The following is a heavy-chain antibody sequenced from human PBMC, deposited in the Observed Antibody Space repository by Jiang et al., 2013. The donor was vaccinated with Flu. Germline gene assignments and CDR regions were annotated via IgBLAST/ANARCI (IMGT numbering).Heavy chain of an antibody. Sequence: VQLLESGGGLVKPGGSLRLSCAASGFTFSDYYMSWIRQAPGKGLEWVSYITSSGTTIYYADSVKGRFTISRDNAKNSLYLQMNSLRAEDTAVYYCARAPAYYYDSSGYYYVDAFDIWGQGTMVTV. CDR1: GFTFSDYY. V-gene: IGHV3-11*01. CDR3: ARAPAYYYDSSGYYYVDAFDI. D-gene: IGHD3-22*01. J-gene: IGHJ3*02. CDR2: ITSSGTTI.